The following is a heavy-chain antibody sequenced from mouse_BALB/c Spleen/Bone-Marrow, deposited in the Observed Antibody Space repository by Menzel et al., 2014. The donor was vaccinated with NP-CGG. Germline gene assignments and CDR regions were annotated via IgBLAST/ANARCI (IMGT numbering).Heavy chain of an antibody. D-gene: IGHD2-2*01. J-gene: IGHJ3*01. Sequence: QVQLQQSGAELVKPGASVKLSCKASGYTFTSYYMYWVKQRPGQGLEWIGGINPNNGGTTYNQKFKGKATLTVDKSSSTAYMELRSLTSEDSAVYYCARSYGYERSWFAYWGQATLVTVSA. CDR2: INPNNGGT. V-gene: IGHV1-53*01. CDR1: GYTFTSYY. CDR3: ARSYGYERSWFAY.